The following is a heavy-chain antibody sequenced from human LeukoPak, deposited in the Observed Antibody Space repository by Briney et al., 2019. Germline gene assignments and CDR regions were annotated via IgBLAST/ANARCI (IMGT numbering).Heavy chain of an antibody. V-gene: IGHV3-33*08. D-gene: IGHD6-19*01. J-gene: IGHJ6*02. CDR3: ARGQEFMAGTPYYYYGMDV. Sequence: PGGSLRLSCAASGFTFSSYAMHWVRQAPGKGLEWVAVIWYDGSNKYYADSVKGRFTISRDNSRNTLYLQMNSLRAEDTAVYYCARGQEFMAGTPYYYYGMDVWGQGTTVTVSS. CDR1: GFTFSSYA. CDR2: IWYDGSNK.